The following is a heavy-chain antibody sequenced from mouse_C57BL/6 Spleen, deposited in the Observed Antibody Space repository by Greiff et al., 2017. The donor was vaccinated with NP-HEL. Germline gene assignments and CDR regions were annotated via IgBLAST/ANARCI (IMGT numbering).Heavy chain of an antibody. Sequence: QVQLQQPGAELVKPGASVKMSCKASGYTFTSYWITWVKQRPGQGLEWIGDIYPGSGSTNYNEKFKSKATLTVDKSSSTAYMQLSSLTSEDSAVYYGARAGYGAMDYWGQGTSGTVSS. D-gene: IGHD2-10*02. V-gene: IGHV1-55*01. CDR2: IYPGSGST. J-gene: IGHJ4*01. CDR1: GYTFTSYW. CDR3: ARAGYGAMDY.